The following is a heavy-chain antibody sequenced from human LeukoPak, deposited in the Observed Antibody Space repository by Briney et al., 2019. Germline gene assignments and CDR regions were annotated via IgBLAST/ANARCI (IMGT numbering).Heavy chain of an antibody. Sequence: GESLKISCKGSGYSFTSYWISWVRQMPGKGLEWMGIIYPGDSDTRYSPSFQGQVTISADKSISTAYLQWSSLKASDTAMYYCARQEVPAASTYYFDYWGQGTLVTVSS. CDR2: IYPGDSDT. V-gene: IGHV5-51*01. D-gene: IGHD2-2*01. CDR3: ARQEVPAASTYYFDY. J-gene: IGHJ4*02. CDR1: GYSFTSYW.